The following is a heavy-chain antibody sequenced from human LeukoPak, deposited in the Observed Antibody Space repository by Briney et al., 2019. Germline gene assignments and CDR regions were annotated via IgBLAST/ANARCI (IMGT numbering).Heavy chain of an antibody. D-gene: IGHD2-15*01. Sequence: ASVKVSCKASGYTFTSYAMHWVRQAPGQRLEWMGWINAGNGNTKYSQKFQGRVTITADESTSTAYMELSSLRSEDTAVYYCASVVVVAAADYYYFDYWGQGTLVTVSS. V-gene: IGHV1-3*01. J-gene: IGHJ4*02. CDR3: ASVVVVAAADYYYFDY. CDR2: INAGNGNT. CDR1: GYTFTSYA.